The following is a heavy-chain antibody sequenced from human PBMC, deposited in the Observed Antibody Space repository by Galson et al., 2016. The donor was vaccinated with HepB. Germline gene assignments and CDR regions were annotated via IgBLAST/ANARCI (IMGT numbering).Heavy chain of an antibody. V-gene: IGHV4-39*01. CDR3: ARSTVTTFYY. D-gene: IGHD4-17*01. J-gene: IGHJ4*02. Sequence: TLSLTCTVSGGSISSSSYYWGWIRQPPGKGLEWIGSIYCSGSTYYNPSLKSRVTISVDTSENQFSLKLSSVTAADTAVYYCARSTVTTFYYWGQGTLVTVSS. CDR2: IYCSGST. CDR1: GGSISSSSYY.